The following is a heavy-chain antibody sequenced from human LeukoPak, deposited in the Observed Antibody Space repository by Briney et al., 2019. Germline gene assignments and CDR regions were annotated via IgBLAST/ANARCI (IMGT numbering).Heavy chain of an antibody. V-gene: IGHV1-46*01. D-gene: IGHD2-15*01. CDR1: GYTFTTYY. CDR3: ATGIGVVVVAQGAKWAPTDY. Sequence: ASVKVSCRASGYTFTTYYLHWVRQAPGQGLDWMGVINPSGGRTLYAQKFQGRVTMTEDTSTDTAYMELSSLRSEDTAVYYCATGIGVVVVAQGAKWAPTDYWGQGTLSPSPQ. J-gene: IGHJ4*02. CDR2: INPSGGRT.